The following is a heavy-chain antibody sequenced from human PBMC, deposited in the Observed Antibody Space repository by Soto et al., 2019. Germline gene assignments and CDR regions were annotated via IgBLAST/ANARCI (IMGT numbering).Heavy chain of an antibody. CDR2: IYPGDSDT. D-gene: IGHD3-10*01. Sequence: GESLKISCKGSGYSFTSYWIGWVRQMPGKGLEWMGIIYPGDSDTRYSPSFQGQVTISADKSNSTAYLQWSSLKASDTAMYYCARRGGSSNYYYGMDVWGQGTTVPFS. CDR1: GYSFTSYW. CDR3: ARRGGSSNYYYGMDV. J-gene: IGHJ6*02. V-gene: IGHV5-51*01.